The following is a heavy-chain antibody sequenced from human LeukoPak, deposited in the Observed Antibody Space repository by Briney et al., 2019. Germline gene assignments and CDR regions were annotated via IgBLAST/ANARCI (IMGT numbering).Heavy chain of an antibody. J-gene: IGHJ4*02. V-gene: IGHV1-18*01. CDR3: ARDHLGYCSSTSCPPLWY. D-gene: IGHD2-2*01. CDR1: GYTFTSYY. CDR2: ISAYNGNT. Sequence: ASEKVSCKASGYTFTSYYMHWVRQAPGQGLEWMGWISAYNGNTNYAQKLQGRVTMTTDTSTSTAYMELRSLRSDDTAVYYCARDHLGYCSSTSCPPLWYWGQGTLVTVSS.